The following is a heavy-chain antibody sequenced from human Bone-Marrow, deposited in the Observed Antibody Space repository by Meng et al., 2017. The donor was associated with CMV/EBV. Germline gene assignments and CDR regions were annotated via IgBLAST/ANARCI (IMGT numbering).Heavy chain of an antibody. V-gene: IGHV3-74*01. D-gene: IGHD3-3*01. J-gene: IGHJ6*02. CDR1: GFTFSSYW. CDR3: ARDRRWVFGVVIYPYGMDV. Sequence: LSLPCAASGFTFSSYWMHWVRQAPGKGLVWVSRINSDGSSTSYADSVKGRFTISRDNAKNTLYLQMNSLRAEDTAVYYCARDRRWVFGVVIYPYGMDVWGQGTTVTVSS. CDR2: INSDGSST.